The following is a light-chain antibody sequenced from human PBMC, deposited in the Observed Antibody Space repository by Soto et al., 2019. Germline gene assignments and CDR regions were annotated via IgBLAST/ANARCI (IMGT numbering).Light chain of an antibody. Sequence: EMVMTQSPGTLALSPGERFTLSCRASQSVTTRLSWYQHKPGQSPTLLMSGASNRASGVPVRFSGSGSGTDFTLTITRLEPEDFALYYCQQYGGSPITFGLGTRLEIK. CDR3: QQYGGSPIT. CDR1: QSVTTR. CDR2: GAS. J-gene: IGKJ5*01. V-gene: IGKV3-20*01.